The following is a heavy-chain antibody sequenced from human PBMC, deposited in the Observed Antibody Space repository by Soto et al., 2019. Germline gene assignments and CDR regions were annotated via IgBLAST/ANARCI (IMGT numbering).Heavy chain of an antibody. V-gene: IGHV4-30-2*01. CDR2: IYHSGSI. CDR3: ARVPEY. Sequence: SETMSVTCAVSGGSIGGGGYSWSWIRQPPGKGLEWIGYIYHSGSIYYNPSLKSRVTISVDRSKNQFSLKLSSVTAADTAVYYCARVPEYWGQGTLVTVSS. J-gene: IGHJ4*02. CDR1: GGSIGGGGYS.